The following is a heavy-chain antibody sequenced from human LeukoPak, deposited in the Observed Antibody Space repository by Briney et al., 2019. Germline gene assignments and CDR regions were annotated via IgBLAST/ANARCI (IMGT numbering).Heavy chain of an antibody. CDR3: ARAYSSSWDYYYYYGMDV. Sequence: ASVKVSCKASGYTFTGYYMHWVRQAPGQGLEWMGWINPNSGGTNYAQKFQGRVTMTRDTSISTAYMELSRLRSDDTAVYYCARAYSSSWDYYYYYGMDVWRQGTTVTVSS. V-gene: IGHV1-2*02. J-gene: IGHJ6*02. CDR1: GYTFTGYY. CDR2: INPNSGGT. D-gene: IGHD6-13*01.